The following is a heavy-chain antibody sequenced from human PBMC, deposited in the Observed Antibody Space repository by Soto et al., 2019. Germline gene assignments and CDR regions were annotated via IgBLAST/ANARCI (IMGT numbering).Heavy chain of an antibody. D-gene: IGHD1-26*01. CDR2: INHSGST. CDR1: GGSFSGYY. Sequence: TSETLSLTCAVYGGSFSGYYWSWIRQPPGKGLEWIGEINHSGSTNYNPSLKSRVTISVDTSKNQFSLKLSSVTAADTAVYYCARKGGGMDVWGQGTTVTVSS. J-gene: IGHJ6*02. CDR3: ARKGGGMDV. V-gene: IGHV4-34*01.